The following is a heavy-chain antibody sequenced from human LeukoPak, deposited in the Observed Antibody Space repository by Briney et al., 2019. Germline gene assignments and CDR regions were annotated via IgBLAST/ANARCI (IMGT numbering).Heavy chain of an antibody. CDR1: GFTFSDAW. Sequence: QSGGSLRLSCAASGFTFSDAWMSWVRQAPGKGLEWVASIKQDRSEKNYVDSVKGRFTISRDNAKNSLYLQMNSLRAEDTAVYYCAKGGFFEVHFDYWGQGTLVTVSS. J-gene: IGHJ4*02. CDR2: IKQDRSEK. CDR3: AKGGFFEVHFDY. V-gene: IGHV3-7*01. D-gene: IGHD3-16*01.